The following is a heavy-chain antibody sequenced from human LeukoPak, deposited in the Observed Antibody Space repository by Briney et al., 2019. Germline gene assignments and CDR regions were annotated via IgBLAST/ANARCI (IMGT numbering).Heavy chain of an antibody. J-gene: IGHJ5*02. CDR3: VTDRSSSWFEH. CDR1: GLTFRNYG. CDR2: IWYDGSNK. Sequence: PGGSLRLSCAASGLTFRNYGMQWVRQAPGKGLEWVAGIWYDGSNKYYVDSVKGRFSISRDNSKNTLYLQMNSLRDEDTAVYHCVTDRSSSWFEHRGQGTLVTVSS. V-gene: IGHV3-33*01. D-gene: IGHD6-13*01.